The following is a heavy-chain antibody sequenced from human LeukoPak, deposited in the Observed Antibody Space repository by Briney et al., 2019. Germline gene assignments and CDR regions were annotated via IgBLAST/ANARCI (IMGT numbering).Heavy chain of an antibody. CDR3: ARAFRLGYCSGGSCYSRLIWFDP. Sequence: SETLSLTCTVSGGSISSSSYYWSWIRQPPGKGLEWIGYIYYSGSTNYNPSLKGRVTISVDTSKNQFSLKLSSVTAADTAVYYCARAFRLGYCSGGSCYSRLIWFDPWGQGTLVTVSS. CDR1: GGSISSSSYY. CDR2: IYYSGST. D-gene: IGHD2-15*01. J-gene: IGHJ5*02. V-gene: IGHV4-61*01.